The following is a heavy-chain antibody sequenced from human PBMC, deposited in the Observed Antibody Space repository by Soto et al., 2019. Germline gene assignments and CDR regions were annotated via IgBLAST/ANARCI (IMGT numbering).Heavy chain of an antibody. D-gene: IGHD3-22*01. CDR2: INVGNGDT. Sequence: RASVKVSCKASGYTFTNYGIHWVRQAPGQRLEWMGWINVGNGDTKYSENFQGRVTITRDTSASTVYLDLSSLSSEDTAFYYCARTGHSGSYDYWGQGTLVTVSS. V-gene: IGHV1-3*01. CDR1: GYTFTNYG. CDR3: ARTGHSGSYDY. J-gene: IGHJ4*02.